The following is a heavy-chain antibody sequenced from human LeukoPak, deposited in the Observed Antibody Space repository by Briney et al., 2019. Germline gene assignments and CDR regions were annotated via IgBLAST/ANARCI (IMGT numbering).Heavy chain of an antibody. D-gene: IGHD1-14*01. CDR3: ARGGPEYGYYYYMDV. V-gene: IGHV3-20*04. CDR1: GFTFDDYG. J-gene: IGHJ6*03. CDR2: INWDGGST. Sequence: GGSLRLSCAASGFTFDDYGMSWVRQAPGKGLEWVSGINWDGGSTGYADSVKGRFTISRGNAKNSLYLQMNSLRAEDTALYYCARGGPEYGYYYYMDVWGKGTTVTVSS.